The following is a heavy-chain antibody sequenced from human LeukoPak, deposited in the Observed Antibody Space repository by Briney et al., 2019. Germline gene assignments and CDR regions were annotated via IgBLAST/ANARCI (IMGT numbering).Heavy chain of an antibody. J-gene: IGHJ6*02. CDR3: ARDGFLGIVATNGMDV. CDR1: GYTFTSYG. CDR2: ISAYSGNT. V-gene: IGHV1-18*01. Sequence: ASVKVSCKASGYTFTSYGINWVRQAPGQGLEWMGWISAYSGNTNYAQKLQGRVTMTTDTSTRTAYMGLRSLRSDDTAVYYCARDGFLGIVATNGMDVWGQGTTVTVSS. D-gene: IGHD5-12*01.